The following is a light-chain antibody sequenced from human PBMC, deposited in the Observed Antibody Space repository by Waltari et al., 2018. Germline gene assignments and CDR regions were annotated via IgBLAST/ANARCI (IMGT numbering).Light chain of an antibody. CDR3: GTWDSSLSGAV. CDR1: RSNIGNTH. V-gene: IGLV1-51*02. J-gene: IGLJ7*01. Sequence: QSVLTQPPSVSAAPGQRVTSSCSGGRSNIGNTHVSWYLQFPGTAPKFLIYEVSDRPSGIPGRFPGSKSGTSATLDITGLQAGDEADYYCGTWDSSLSGAVFGGGTHLTVL. CDR2: EVS.